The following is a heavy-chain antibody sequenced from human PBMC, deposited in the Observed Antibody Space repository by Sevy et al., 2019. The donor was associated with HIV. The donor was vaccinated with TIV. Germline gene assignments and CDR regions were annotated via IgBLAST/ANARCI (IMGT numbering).Heavy chain of an antibody. Sequence: GGSLRLSCAASGFTFSSYSMNWVRQAPGKGLEWVSSISSSSSYIYYADSVKGRFTISRDNAKNSLYLQMNSLRAEDTAVYYCARAEGRRSYYDSSGYYFVGAFDIWGQGTMVTVSS. V-gene: IGHV3-21*01. CDR1: GFTFSSYS. CDR3: ARAEGRRSYYDSSGYYFVGAFDI. D-gene: IGHD3-22*01. CDR2: ISSSSSYI. J-gene: IGHJ3*02.